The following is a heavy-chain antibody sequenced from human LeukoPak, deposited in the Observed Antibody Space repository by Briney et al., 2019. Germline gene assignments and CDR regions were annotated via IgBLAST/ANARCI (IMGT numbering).Heavy chain of an antibody. J-gene: IGHJ4*02. D-gene: IGHD1-1*01. CDR2: IKPNSGGT. V-gene: IGHV1-2*06. CDR1: GYTFTGYY. Sequence: ASVKVSCKASGYTFTGYYMHWVRQAPGQGLEWLGRIKPNSGGTNYAQKVQGRVTMTRDTSISTAYMELSRLRSDDTAVYYCARVGPYGTLDYWGQGTLVTVSS. CDR3: ARVGPYGTLDY.